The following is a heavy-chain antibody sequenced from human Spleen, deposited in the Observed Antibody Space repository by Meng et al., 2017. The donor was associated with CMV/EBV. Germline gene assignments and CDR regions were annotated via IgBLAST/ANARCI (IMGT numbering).Heavy chain of an antibody. CDR2: INAGNGNT. D-gene: IGHD5-24*01. V-gene: IGHV1-3*01. Sequence: QVQLVQSGAEVKKPGASVMVSCKTSGYTFSTYTIPWVRQAPGQRLEWMGWINAGNGNTKYPQKFQGRITITRDTYASTAYMELSSLRSEDTSVYYCAREISRDDYNRYFDYWGQGTLVTVSS. J-gene: IGHJ4*02. CDR3: AREISRDDYNRYFDY. CDR1: GYTFSTYT.